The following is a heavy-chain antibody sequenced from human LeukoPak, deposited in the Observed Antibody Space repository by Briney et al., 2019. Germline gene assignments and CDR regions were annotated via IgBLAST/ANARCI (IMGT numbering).Heavy chain of an antibody. CDR2: ISYDGSNK. V-gene: IGHV3-30-3*01. D-gene: IGHD2-2*01. CDR3: ARDWGYCSSTSCYYGMDV. Sequence: GGSLRLSCAASGFTFSSYAMHWVRQAPGKGLEWVAVISYDGSNKYYADSVKGRFTISRDNSKNTLYLQMNSLRAEDTAVYYCARDWGYCSSTSCYYGMDVWGQGTTVTVSS. CDR1: GFTFSSYA. J-gene: IGHJ6*02.